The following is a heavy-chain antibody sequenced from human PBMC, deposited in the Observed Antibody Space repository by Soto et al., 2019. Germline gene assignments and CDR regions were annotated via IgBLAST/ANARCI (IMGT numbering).Heavy chain of an antibody. CDR3: ARVEMATISRGVYYFDY. CDR2: INPSGGST. J-gene: IGHJ4*02. Sequence: QVQLVQSGAEVKKPGASVKVSCKASGYTFTSYYMHWVRQAPGQGLEWMGIINPSGGSTSYAQKFQGRVTMTRDTCTSTVYMELSSLRSEDTAVYYWARVEMATISRGVYYFDYWGQGTLVIVSS. CDR1: GYTFTSYY. D-gene: IGHD5-12*01. V-gene: IGHV1-46*01.